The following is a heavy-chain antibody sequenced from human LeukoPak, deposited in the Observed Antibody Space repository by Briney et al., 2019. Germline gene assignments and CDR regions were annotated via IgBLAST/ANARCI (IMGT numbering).Heavy chain of an antibody. D-gene: IGHD1-26*01. V-gene: IGHV4-39*01. Sequence: SETLSLTCTVSGGSISSSSYYWGWIRQPPGKGLEWIGTIYYSGSTYYNPSLKSRVSISVDTSKNQFSLKLSSVTAADTIVYYCAGGGIGSYNTGNAFDIWGQGTMVTLSS. CDR1: GGSISSSSYY. J-gene: IGHJ3*02. CDR3: AGGGIGSYNTGNAFDI. CDR2: IYYSGST.